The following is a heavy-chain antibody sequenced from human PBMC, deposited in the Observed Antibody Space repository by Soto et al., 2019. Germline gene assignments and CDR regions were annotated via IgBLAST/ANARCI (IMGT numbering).Heavy chain of an antibody. J-gene: IGHJ2*01. D-gene: IGHD4-17*01. CDR3: AKDAPVYGGNSISPDWYFDL. V-gene: IGHV3-23*01. CDR1: GFTFSSFA. Sequence: GGSLRLSCAASGFTFSSFALSWVRQAPGKGLEWVSAISGSGDGTDYADSVKGRFTISRDNSKNTLYLQMNSLRAEDTAVYYCAKDAPVYGGNSISPDWYFDLWGRGTLVTSPQ. CDR2: ISGSGDGT.